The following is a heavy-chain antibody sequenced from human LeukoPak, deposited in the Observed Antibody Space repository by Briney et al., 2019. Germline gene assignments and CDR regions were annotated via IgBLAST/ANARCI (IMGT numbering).Heavy chain of an antibody. CDR3: ARDHYDSSAYYYVGYY. V-gene: IGHV3-48*01. D-gene: IGHD3-22*01. Sequence: GGSLRLSCAASGFTFSSYSMNWVRQAPGKGLEWVSYISSSSSTIYYADSVKGRFTISRDNSKNTLFLQMNSLRAEDTAVFYCARDHYDSSAYYYVGYYWGQGTLVTVSS. CDR1: GFTFSSYS. J-gene: IGHJ4*02. CDR2: ISSSSSTI.